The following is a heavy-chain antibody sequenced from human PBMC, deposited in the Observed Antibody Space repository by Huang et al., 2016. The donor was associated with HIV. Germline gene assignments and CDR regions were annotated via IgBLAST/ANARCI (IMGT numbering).Heavy chain of an antibody. CDR3: ARDHHDFWRGYRRMYFFDH. CDR2: IDYSGRT. Sequence: QVQLQESGPGLVKPSETLSLTCPVSGGSISTHSWRWVRQPPGKGLEWIGSIDYSGRTNSSPSLKSRVTILLDTSKNQFSLRVNSVTAADTAMYYCARDHHDFWRGYRRMYFFDHWGQGTLVTVSS. V-gene: IGHV4-59*11. D-gene: IGHD3-3*01. CDR1: GGSISTHS. J-gene: IGHJ4*02.